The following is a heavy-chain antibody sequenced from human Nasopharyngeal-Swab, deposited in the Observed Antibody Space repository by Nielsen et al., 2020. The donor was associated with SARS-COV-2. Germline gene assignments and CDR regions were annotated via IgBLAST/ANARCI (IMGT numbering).Heavy chain of an antibody. J-gene: IGHJ6*03. Sequence: ESLKISCAVSGGSFSGYYWSWIRQPPGKGLEWIGEINHSGSTNYNPSLKSRVTISVDTSKNQFSLKLSSVTAADTAVYYCARVAIIPILRFFDRPYYYYYYMDVWGKGTTVTVSS. CDR2: INHSGST. CDR3: ARVAIIPILRFFDRPYYYYYYMDV. CDR1: GGSFSGYY. V-gene: IGHV4-34*01. D-gene: IGHD3-9*01.